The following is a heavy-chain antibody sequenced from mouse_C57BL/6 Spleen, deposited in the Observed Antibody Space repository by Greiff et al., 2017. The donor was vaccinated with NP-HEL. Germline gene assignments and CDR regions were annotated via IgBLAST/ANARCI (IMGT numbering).Heavy chain of an antibody. D-gene: IGHD2-2*01. CDR2: INPGSGGT. CDR3: ARWDGYDGY. V-gene: IGHV1-54*01. Sequence: VQLQQSGAELVRPGTSVKVSCKASGYAFTNYLIEWVKQRPGQGLEWIGVINPGSGGTNYNEKFKGKATLTADKSSSTAYMQLSSLTSEDSAVYFCARWDGYDGYWGQGTLVTVSA. J-gene: IGHJ3*01. CDR1: GYAFTNYL.